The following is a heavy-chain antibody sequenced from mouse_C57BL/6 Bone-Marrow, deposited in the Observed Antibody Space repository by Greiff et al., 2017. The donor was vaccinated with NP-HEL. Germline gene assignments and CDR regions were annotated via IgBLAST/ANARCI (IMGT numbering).Heavy chain of an antibody. CDR2: INPDSSTI. CDR3: AAYYDYDGYWYFDV. Sequence: EVMLVESGGGLVQPGGSLKLSCAASGIDFSRYWMSWVRRAPGKGLEWIGEINPDSSTINYAPSLKDKFIISRDNAKNTLYLQMSKVRSEDTALYYCAAYYDYDGYWYFDVWGTGTTVTVSS. J-gene: IGHJ1*03. D-gene: IGHD2-4*01. CDR1: GIDFSRYW. V-gene: IGHV4-1*01.